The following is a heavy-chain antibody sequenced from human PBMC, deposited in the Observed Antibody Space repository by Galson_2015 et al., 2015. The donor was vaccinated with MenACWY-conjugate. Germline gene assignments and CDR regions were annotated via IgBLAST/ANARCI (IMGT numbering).Heavy chain of an antibody. V-gene: IGHV4-39*01. D-gene: IGHD1-1*01. Sequence: SETLSLTCTVSGASITTPPQYWVWIRQSPGKRLEWLGHVFYSGRTSYSRSLRSRVTMSLDTSKNHFSLKLTSVTATDTAVYYCAKFQSATSEADWGPGVLV. CDR3: AKFQSATSEAD. CDR2: VFYSGRT. CDR1: GASITTPPQY. J-gene: IGHJ4*02.